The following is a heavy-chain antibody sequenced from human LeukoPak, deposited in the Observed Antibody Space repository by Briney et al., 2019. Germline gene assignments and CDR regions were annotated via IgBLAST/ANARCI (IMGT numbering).Heavy chain of an antibody. V-gene: IGHV4-4*02. CDR3: AVLEGYYSGSGNYS. CDR1: GTSISNNNW. Sequence: SGTLSLTCAVSGTSISNNNWWNWVRQPPGKGLEWVGDIFHTGTTNYNSSLKSRVTISLDKSKNQFSLKLTSVTAADTAVYYCAVLEGYYSGSGNYSWGQGTLVTVSS. D-gene: IGHD3-10*01. CDR2: IFHTGTT. J-gene: IGHJ4*02.